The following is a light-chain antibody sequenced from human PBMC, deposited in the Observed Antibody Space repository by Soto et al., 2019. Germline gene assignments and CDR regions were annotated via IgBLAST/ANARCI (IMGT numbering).Light chain of an antibody. Sequence: ESVLTQSPGTLSLSPGERATLSCMSSQSVSNNYLAWYQQKPGQAPRLLIYGASNRATGIPDRFSGSGSGTDFTLTISRLEPEDFAVYYCQQYGSSGTFGQGTKVDIK. CDR3: QQYGSSGT. CDR1: QSVSNNY. V-gene: IGKV3-20*01. J-gene: IGKJ1*01. CDR2: GAS.